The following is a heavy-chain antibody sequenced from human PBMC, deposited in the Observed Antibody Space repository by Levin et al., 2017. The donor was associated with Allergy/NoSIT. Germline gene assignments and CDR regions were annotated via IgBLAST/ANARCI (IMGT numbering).Heavy chain of an antibody. J-gene: IGHJ4*02. Sequence: GESLKISCVASGFTFTSYDMIWVRQAPGKGLEWVSAIRGSASRTFFADSVKGRFAISRDNSKNTVFLQMNSLRVEDTAVYYCVPGIAATGSPTDYWGQGTLVTVSS. V-gene: IGHV3-23*01. CDR1: GFTFTSYD. CDR3: VPGIAATGSPTDY. D-gene: IGHD6-13*01. CDR2: IRGSASRT.